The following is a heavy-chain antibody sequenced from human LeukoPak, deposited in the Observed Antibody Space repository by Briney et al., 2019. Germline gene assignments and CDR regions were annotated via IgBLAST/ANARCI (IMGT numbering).Heavy chain of an antibody. J-gene: IGHJ6*03. CDR3: ASPPGLANYYYYMDV. CDR2: ISSSGSTI. D-gene: IGHD3/OR15-3a*01. Sequence: GGSLRLSCAASGFTFSNYYMSWIRQAPGKGLEWVSYISSSGSTIYYADSVKGRFTISRDNAKNSLYLQMNSLRAEDTAVYYCASPPGLANYYYYMDVWGKGTTVTVSS. CDR1: GFTFSNYY. V-gene: IGHV3-11*04.